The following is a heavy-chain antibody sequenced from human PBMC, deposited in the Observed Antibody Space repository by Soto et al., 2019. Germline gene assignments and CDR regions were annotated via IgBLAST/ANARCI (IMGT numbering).Heavy chain of an antibody. V-gene: IGHV3-30-3*01. Sequence: QVQLVESGGGVVQPGRSLRLSCAASGFTFNSYGIHWVRQAPGKGLEWVAVISYDGSNKYYADSVKGRFTISRDNFKNMVYLHMNSLRAEDTALYYCARGQYEWELRSVAYWGQGTLVTVSS. J-gene: IGHJ4*02. CDR1: GFTFNSYG. CDR2: ISYDGSNK. D-gene: IGHD1-26*01. CDR3: ARGQYEWELRSVAY.